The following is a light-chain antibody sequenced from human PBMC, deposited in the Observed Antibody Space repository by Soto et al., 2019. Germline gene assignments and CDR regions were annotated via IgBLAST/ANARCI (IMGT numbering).Light chain of an antibody. CDR2: AAS. Sequence: EIVMTQSPATLSVSPGERATLSCRASQSVGSNLAWYQQKPGQSPRLLIYAASARATGIPARFSGSGSGTEFTLTISSLQSEDFAVYYCQQYSNWPFTFGQGTKLEIK. J-gene: IGKJ2*01. V-gene: IGKV3-15*01. CDR3: QQYSNWPFT. CDR1: QSVGSN.